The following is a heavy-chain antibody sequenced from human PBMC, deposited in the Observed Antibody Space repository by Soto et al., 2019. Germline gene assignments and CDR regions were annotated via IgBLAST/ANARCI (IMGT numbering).Heavy chain of an antibody. CDR1: GFIFSKYS. CDR3: AREDILGTRSFDY. D-gene: IGHD1-26*01. Sequence: HPGGSLRLSCGASGFIFSKYSMNWVRQAPGKGLEWLSYISSNSVTIYYADFVRGRFTILRDNGKNSLYLQMSSLRDEDTAVYYCAREDILGTRSFDYWGQGALVTVSS. V-gene: IGHV3-48*02. J-gene: IGHJ4*02. CDR2: ISSNSVTI.